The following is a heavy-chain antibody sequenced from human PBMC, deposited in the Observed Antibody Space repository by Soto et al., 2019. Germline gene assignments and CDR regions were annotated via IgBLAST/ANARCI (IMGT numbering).Heavy chain of an antibody. CDR3: VKGVSYAFDI. Sequence: EVQLVESGGGLVQPGGSLRLSCSASGFTFSSYAMHWVRQAPGKGLEYVSAISSNGGSTYYADSVKGRFTISRDNSKNKLYLQMSSLRAEDTAVYYCVKGVSYAFDIWGQGTMVTVSS. CDR2: ISSNGGST. V-gene: IGHV3-64D*06. J-gene: IGHJ3*02. CDR1: GFTFSSYA. D-gene: IGHD3-16*01.